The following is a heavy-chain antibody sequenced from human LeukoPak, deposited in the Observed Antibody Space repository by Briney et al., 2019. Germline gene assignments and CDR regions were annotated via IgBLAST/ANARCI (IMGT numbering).Heavy chain of an antibody. V-gene: IGHV1-18*04. J-gene: IGHJ6*03. CDR1: GYTFTGNY. Sequence: GASVKVSCKASGYTFTGNYMHWVRQAPGQGLEWMGWISAYNGNTNYAQKLQGRVTMTTDTSTSTAYMELRSLRSDDTAVYYCARGRYGSGSYYKSYYMDVWGKGTTVTVSS. CDR2: ISAYNGNT. D-gene: IGHD3-10*01. CDR3: ARGRYGSGSYYKSYYMDV.